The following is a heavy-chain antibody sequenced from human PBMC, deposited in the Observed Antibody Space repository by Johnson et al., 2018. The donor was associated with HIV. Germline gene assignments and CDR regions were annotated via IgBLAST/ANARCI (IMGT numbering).Heavy chain of an antibody. CDR3: AKASDNRFAFDI. V-gene: IGHV3-33*03. D-gene: IGHD1-14*01. Sequence: VQLVESGGGVVQPGRSLRLSCAASGFTFSRYTMHWVRQAPGKGLEWVAVIWYDGSNKYYADSVKGRFTISRDNAKNSLYLQMNSLRAEDTALYYCAKASDNRFAFDIWGQGTMVTVSS. J-gene: IGHJ3*02. CDR1: GFTFSRYT. CDR2: IWYDGSNK.